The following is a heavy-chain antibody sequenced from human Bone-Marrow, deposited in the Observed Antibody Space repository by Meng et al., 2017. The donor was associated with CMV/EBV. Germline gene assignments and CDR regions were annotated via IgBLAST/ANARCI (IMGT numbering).Heavy chain of an antibody. CDR1: GFTFSDYY. CDR2: ISSSGSTI. CDR3: ARDNYDFWSGYFHYYYYGMDV. D-gene: IGHD3-3*01. V-gene: IGHV3-11*04. J-gene: IGHJ6*02. Sequence: GESLKISCAASGFTFSDYYMSWIRQAPGKGLEWVSYISSSGSTIYYADSVKGRFTISRDNAKNSLYLQMNSLRAEDTAVYYCARDNYDFWSGYFHYYYYGMDVWGQGTTVTVSS.